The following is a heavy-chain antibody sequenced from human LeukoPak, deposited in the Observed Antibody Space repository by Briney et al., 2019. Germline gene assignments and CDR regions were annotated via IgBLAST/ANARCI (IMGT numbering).Heavy chain of an antibody. V-gene: IGHV3-48*03. D-gene: IGHD3-22*01. Sequence: GGSLRLSCAASGFTFRSYEMNWVRQVPGKGLEWVSYISSSGSTIYYTDSVKGRFTISRDNAKNSLYLQMNSLRAEDTAVYHCARGRSGWDYWGQGTLVTVSS. CDR2: ISSSGSTI. CDR3: ARGRSGWDY. CDR1: GFTFRSYE. J-gene: IGHJ4*02.